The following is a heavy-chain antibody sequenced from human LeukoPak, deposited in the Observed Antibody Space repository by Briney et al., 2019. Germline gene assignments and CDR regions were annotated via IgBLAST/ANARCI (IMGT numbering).Heavy chain of an antibody. D-gene: IGHD5-18*01. CDR2: ISSSGSTI. J-gene: IGHJ4*02. Sequence: XGSLRLSCAASGFTFSSYEMNWVRQAPGKGLEWVSYISSSGSTIYYADSVKGRFTISRDNAKNSLYLQMNSLRAEDTAVYYCARGLMDTAMGSFDYWGQGTLVTVSS. CDR3: ARGLMDTAMGSFDY. CDR1: GFTFSSYE. V-gene: IGHV3-48*03.